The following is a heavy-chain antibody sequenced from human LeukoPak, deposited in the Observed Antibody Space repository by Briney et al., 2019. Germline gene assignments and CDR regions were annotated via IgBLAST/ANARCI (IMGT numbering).Heavy chain of an antibody. CDR3: ARVSKKYCSGGSCYRSIYYYYMDV. CDR1: GYTFTSYG. CDR2: ISAYNGNT. J-gene: IGHJ6*03. V-gene: IGHV1-18*01. D-gene: IGHD2-15*01. Sequence: ASVKVSCKASGYTFTSYGISWVRQAPGQGLEWMGWISAYNGNTNYAQKLQGRVTMTTDTSTSTAYMELRSLRSDDTAVYYCARVSKKYCSGGSCYRSIYYYYMDVWGKGTTVTVSS.